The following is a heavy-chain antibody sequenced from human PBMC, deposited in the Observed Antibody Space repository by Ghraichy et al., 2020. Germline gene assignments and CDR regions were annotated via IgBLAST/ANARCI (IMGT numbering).Heavy chain of an antibody. CDR2: IYHSGST. Sequence: SETLSLTCAVSGGSISSGGYSWSWIRQPPGKGLEWIGYIYHSGSTYYNPSLKSRVTISVDRSKNQFSLKLSSVTAADTAVYYCARGGAFIAAAGKFPNWFDPWGQGTLVTVSS. D-gene: IGHD6-13*01. V-gene: IGHV4-30-2*01. CDR1: GGSISSGGYS. J-gene: IGHJ5*02. CDR3: ARGGAFIAAAGKFPNWFDP.